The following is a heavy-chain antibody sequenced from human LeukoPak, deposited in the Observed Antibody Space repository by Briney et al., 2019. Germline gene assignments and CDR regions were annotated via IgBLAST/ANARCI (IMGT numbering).Heavy chain of an antibody. Sequence: PSETLSLTCNVSRGSISSGGHYWSWIRQRPGKGLEWMGYTYFTGSSNYNPSLKSRVTISVDTSKKQFSLKLSSVTAADTAIYYCASHRYSATYYSDYWGQGTLVTVSS. CDR3: ASHRYSATYYSDY. J-gene: IGHJ4*02. V-gene: IGHV4-61*08. CDR2: TYFTGSS. CDR1: RGSISSGGHY. D-gene: IGHD1-26*01.